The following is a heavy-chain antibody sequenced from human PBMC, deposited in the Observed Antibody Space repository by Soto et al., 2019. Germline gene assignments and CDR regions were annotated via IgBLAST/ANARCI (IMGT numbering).Heavy chain of an antibody. J-gene: IGHJ6*02. D-gene: IGHD2-2*02. Sequence: GESLKISCKGSGYSFTSYWISWVRQMPGKGLEWMGRIDPSDSYTNYSPSFQGHVTISADKSISTAYLQWSSLKASETAMYYCARGTVVVPAAIGGYYSYGMDVWGQGTPVPVS. CDR1: GYSFTSYW. CDR3: ARGTVVVPAAIGGYYSYGMDV. V-gene: IGHV5-10-1*01. CDR2: IDPSDSYT.